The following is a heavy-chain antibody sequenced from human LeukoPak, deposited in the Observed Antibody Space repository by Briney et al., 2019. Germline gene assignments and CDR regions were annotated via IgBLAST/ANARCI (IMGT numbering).Heavy chain of an antibody. CDR2: INHSGST. V-gene: IGHV4-34*01. CDR3: ARAGPKAGVRPLDY. J-gene: IGHJ4*02. Sequence: SETLSLTYAVYGGSFSGYYWSWIRQPPGKGLEWIGEINHSGSTNYNPSLKSRVTISVDTSKNQFSLKLSSVTAADTAVYYCARAGPKAGVRPLDYWGQGTLVTVSS. CDR1: GGSFSGYY. D-gene: IGHD6-13*01.